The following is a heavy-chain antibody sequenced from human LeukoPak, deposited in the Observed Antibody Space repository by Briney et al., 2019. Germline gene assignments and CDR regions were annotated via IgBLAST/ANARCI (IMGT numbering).Heavy chain of an antibody. CDR3: ARTIVVVVDNWFDP. J-gene: IGHJ5*02. CDR1: GGSISSSSYY. D-gene: IGHD2-15*01. V-gene: IGHV4-39*01. Sequence: PSETLSLTRTVSGGSISSSSYYWGWIRQPPGKGLEWIGGIYYSGSTYYNPSLKSRVTISVDTSKNQFSLKLSSVTAADTAVYYCARTIVVVVDNWFDPWGQGTLVTVSS. CDR2: IYYSGST.